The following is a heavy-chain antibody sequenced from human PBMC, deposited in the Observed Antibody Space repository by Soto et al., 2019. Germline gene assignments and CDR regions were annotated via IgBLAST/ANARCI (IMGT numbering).Heavy chain of an antibody. CDR1: GGSFSGYY. J-gene: IGHJ4*02. CDR3: ARVLGGAAAGTIAFDY. CDR2: INHSGST. D-gene: IGHD6-13*01. V-gene: IGHV4-34*01. Sequence: PSETLSLTCAVYGGSFSGYYWSWIRQPPGKGLEWIGEINHSGSTNYNPSLKSRVTISVDTSKNQFSLKLSSVTAADTAVYYCARVLGGAAAGTIAFDYWGQGTLVT.